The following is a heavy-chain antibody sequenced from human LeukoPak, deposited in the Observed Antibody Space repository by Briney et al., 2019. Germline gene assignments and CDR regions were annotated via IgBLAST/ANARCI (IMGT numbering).Heavy chain of an antibody. D-gene: IGHD3-10*01. CDR1: GFTFSSYS. CDR3: AKDFTPLLGGTDV. Sequence: GGSLRLSCAASGFTFSSYSMNWVRQAPGKGLEWVSGISWNSGNIGYADSVKGRFTISRDNAKNSLYLQMNSLRAEDTALYYCAKDFTPLLGGTDVWGQGTLVTVSS. J-gene: IGHJ4*02. CDR2: ISWNSGNI. V-gene: IGHV3-9*01.